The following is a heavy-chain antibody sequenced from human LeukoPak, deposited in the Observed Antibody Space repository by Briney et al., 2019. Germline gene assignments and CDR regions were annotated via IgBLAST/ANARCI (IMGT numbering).Heavy chain of an antibody. V-gene: IGHV3-64*01. J-gene: IGHJ5*02. Sequence: GGSLRLSCAASGFTFSSYAMHWVRQAPGKGLEYVSAIGSNGGSTYYANSVKGRFTISRDNSKNTLYLQMNSLRAEDTAIYYCARAAAVCSSTSCYGHHWGQGTLVTVSS. D-gene: IGHD2-2*01. CDR2: IGSNGGST. CDR1: GFTFSSYA. CDR3: ARAAAVCSSTSCYGHH.